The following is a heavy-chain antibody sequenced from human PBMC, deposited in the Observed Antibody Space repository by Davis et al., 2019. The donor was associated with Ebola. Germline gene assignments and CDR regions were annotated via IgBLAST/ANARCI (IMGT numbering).Heavy chain of an antibody. CDR3: ARARLYYYWYFDL. Sequence: MPSETLSLTCAVYGGSFSGYYWSWIRQPPGKGLEWIGEINHSGSTNYNPSLKSRVTISVDTSKNQFSLKLSSVTAADTAVYYCARARLYYYWYFDLWGRGTLVTVSS. CDR1: GGSFSGYY. D-gene: IGHD3-10*01. V-gene: IGHV4-34*01. CDR2: INHSGST. J-gene: IGHJ2*01.